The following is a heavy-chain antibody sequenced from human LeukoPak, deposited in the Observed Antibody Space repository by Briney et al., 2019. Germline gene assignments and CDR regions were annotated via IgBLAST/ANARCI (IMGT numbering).Heavy chain of an antibody. V-gene: IGHV3-74*01. CDR3: GRAVTNAFDI. J-gene: IGHJ3*02. CDR1: GFTFSSYT. D-gene: IGHD4-17*01. CDR2: INSDGSST. Sequence: GGSLRLSCAASGFTFSSYTMNWVRQAPGKGLEWVSRINSDGSSTTYADSVEGRFTVSRDDAKNTLHLQMNSLRAEDTAVYYCGRAVTNAFDIWGQGTMVTVSS.